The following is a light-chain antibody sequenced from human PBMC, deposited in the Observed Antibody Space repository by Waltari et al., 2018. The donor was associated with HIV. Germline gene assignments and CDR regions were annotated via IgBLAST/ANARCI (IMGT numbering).Light chain of an antibody. Sequence: DIQLTQSPSFLSASVGDRVTITCRASQGTSSYLAWYQQKPGKAPKLLIFAASTLQSGVPSRFSGSGSGTEFTLTISSLQPEDFATYYCQQLNTYPHTFGRGTRLEIK. CDR2: AAS. CDR1: QGTSSY. CDR3: QQLNTYPHT. J-gene: IGKJ2*01. V-gene: IGKV1-9*01.